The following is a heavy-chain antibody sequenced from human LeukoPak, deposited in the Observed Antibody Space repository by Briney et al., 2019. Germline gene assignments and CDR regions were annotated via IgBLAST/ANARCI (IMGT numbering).Heavy chain of an antibody. CDR3: ALNPDYYGSGSFDY. Sequence: GGSLRLSRAASGFTFSSYWMSWVRQAPGKGLEWVADIKEDGSEKYYVDSVKGRFTISRDNAKNSLYLQMNSLRAEDTAVYYCALNPDYYGSGSFDYWGQGTLVTVSS. CDR2: IKEDGSEK. V-gene: IGHV3-7*01. J-gene: IGHJ4*02. CDR1: GFTFSSYW. D-gene: IGHD3-10*01.